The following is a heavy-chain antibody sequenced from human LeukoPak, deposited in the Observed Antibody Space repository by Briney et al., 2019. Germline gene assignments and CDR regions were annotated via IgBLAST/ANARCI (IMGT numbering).Heavy chain of an antibody. CDR2: IRSSGSMV. J-gene: IGHJ4*02. V-gene: IGHV3-11*01. CDR3: AGGGGNHPGVDY. Sequence: GGSLRLSCAASGFTFSDYYMSWIRQAPGKGLEYVSYIRSSGSMVYYADPVKGRFTISRDNAKNSLYLQMNSLRGEDTAVYYCAGGGGNHPGVDYWSQGTLVTVSS. D-gene: IGHD4-23*01. CDR1: GFTFSDYY.